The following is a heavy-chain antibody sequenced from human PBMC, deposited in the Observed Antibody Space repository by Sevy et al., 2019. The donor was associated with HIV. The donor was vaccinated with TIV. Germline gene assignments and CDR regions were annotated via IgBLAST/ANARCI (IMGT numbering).Heavy chain of an antibody. J-gene: IGHJ5*02. CDR3: TRNGGAFDNGFDP. CDR2: ISSSGSSI. V-gene: IGHV3-48*03. Sequence: GGSLRLSCLASGFNVNDNYMTWVRQAPGKGLEWVSKISSSGSSIYYADSVKGRFTISRDNAKNSLNLQMNSLRAEDTAVYYCTRNGGAFDNGFDPWGQGTLVTVSS. CDR1: GFNVNDNY. D-gene: IGHD2-8*01.